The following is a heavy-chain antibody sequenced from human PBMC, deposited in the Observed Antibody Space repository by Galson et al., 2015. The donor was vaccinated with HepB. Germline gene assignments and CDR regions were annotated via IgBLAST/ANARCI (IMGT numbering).Heavy chain of an antibody. D-gene: IGHD6-19*01. V-gene: IGHV3-21*01. CDR2: ISSSSSYI. J-gene: IGHJ4*02. Sequence: SLRLSCAASGFTFSSYSMNWVRQAPGKGLEWVSSISSSSSYIYYADSVKGRFTISRDNAKNSLYLQMNSLRAEDTAMYYRARDSGYSSGWYSEPDYWGQGTLVTVSS. CDR3: ARDSGYSSGWYSEPDY. CDR1: GFTFSSYS.